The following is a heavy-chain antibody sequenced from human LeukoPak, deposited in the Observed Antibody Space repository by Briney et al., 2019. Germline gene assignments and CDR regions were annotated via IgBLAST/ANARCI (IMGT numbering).Heavy chain of an antibody. D-gene: IGHD3-22*01. V-gene: IGHV1-2*02. CDR3: ARVKGHYYYDSSGYSFDY. Sequence: ASVKVSCKASGYTFTGYYMHWVRQAPGQGLEWMGWINPNSGGTNCAQKFQGRVTMTRDTSISTAYMELSRLRSDDTAVYYCARVKGHYYYDSSGYSFDYWGQGTLVTVSS. J-gene: IGHJ4*02. CDR2: INPNSGGT. CDR1: GYTFTGYY.